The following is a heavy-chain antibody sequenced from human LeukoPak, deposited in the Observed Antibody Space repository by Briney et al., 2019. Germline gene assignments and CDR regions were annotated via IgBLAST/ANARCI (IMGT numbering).Heavy chain of an antibody. Sequence: ASVKVSCKXSGGTFSSYAISWVRQAPGQGLEWMGRIIPIFGTANYAQKFQGRVTITTDESTSTAYMELSSLRSEDTAVYYCARDLYDSSGYYYVPDYWGQGTLVTVSS. CDR3: ARDLYDSSGYYYVPDY. CDR1: GGTFSSYA. J-gene: IGHJ4*02. CDR2: IIPIFGTA. V-gene: IGHV1-69*05. D-gene: IGHD3-22*01.